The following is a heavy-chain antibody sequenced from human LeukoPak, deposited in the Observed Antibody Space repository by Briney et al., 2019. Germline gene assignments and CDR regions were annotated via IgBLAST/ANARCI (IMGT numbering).Heavy chain of an antibody. Sequence: PSETLSLTCTVSGGSISSYYSSWIRQPPGRGLEWIGYIYTSGSTNYNPSLKSRVTISVDTSKNQFSLKLSSVTAADTAVYCCARLHLYNWFDPWGQGTLVTVSS. CDR3: ARLHLYNWFDP. V-gene: IGHV4-4*09. J-gene: IGHJ5*02. CDR2: IYTSGST. CDR1: GGSISSYY.